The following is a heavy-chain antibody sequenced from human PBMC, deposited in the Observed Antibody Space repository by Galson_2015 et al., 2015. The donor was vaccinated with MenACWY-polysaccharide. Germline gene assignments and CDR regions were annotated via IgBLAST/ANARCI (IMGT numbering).Heavy chain of an antibody. CDR1: GGSFSGYY. CDR2: INHSGST. J-gene: IGHJ4*02. CDR3: ASGVVPAAILKYFDY. D-gene: IGHD2-2*02. V-gene: IGHV4-34*01. Sequence: SETLSLTCAAYGGSFSGYYWSWIRQPPGKGLEWIGEINHSGSTNYNPSLKSRVTISVDTSKNQFSLKLSSVTAADTAVYYCASGVVPAAILKYFDYWGQGTLVTVSS.